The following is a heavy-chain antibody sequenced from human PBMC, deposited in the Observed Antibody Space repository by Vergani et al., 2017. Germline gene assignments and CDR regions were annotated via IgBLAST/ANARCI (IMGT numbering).Heavy chain of an antibody. CDR3: AKGGWNYWFDS. J-gene: IGHJ5*01. V-gene: IGHV3-23*01. Sequence: EVQLLESGGDLVQLGGSLRLSCAASGFSFTTYAMSWVRQAPGKGLEWVSTITTNGDYTRYGDSVKGRFTISRDNSKSTLYLQMNSLRAEDTAIYYCAKGGWNYWFDSWGQGTLVIVS. D-gene: IGHD1-1*01. CDR2: ITTNGDYT. CDR1: GFSFTTYA.